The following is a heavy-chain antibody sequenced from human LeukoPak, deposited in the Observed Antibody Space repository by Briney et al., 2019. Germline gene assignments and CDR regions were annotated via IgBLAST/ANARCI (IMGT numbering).Heavy chain of an antibody. CDR2: INGNGGST. Sequence: GSLRLSRASFGIPFRYYAINLVRQASGEGMGNVSGINGNGGSTYYANSVKGRFTISRDNSKNTLYLQMGSLRPEDMAVYYCAREGGVMGKSDYWGQGTLVTVSS. CDR3: AREGGVMGKSDY. D-gene: IGHD3-3*01. V-gene: IGHV3-64*01. J-gene: IGHJ4*02. CDR1: GIPFRYYA.